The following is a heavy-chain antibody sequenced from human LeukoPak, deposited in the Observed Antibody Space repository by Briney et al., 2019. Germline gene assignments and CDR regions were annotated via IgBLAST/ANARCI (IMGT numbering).Heavy chain of an antibody. CDR3: ARDRYSSSWLDAFDI. CDR2: ISSSSSTI. D-gene: IGHD6-13*01. Sequence: GGSLRLSCAASGFTFSSYSMNWVRQAPGKGLEWVSYISSSSSTIYYADSVKGRFTISRDNSKNTLYLQMNSLRAEDTAVYYCARDRYSSSWLDAFDIWGQGTMVTVSS. CDR1: GFTFSSYS. J-gene: IGHJ3*02. V-gene: IGHV3-48*01.